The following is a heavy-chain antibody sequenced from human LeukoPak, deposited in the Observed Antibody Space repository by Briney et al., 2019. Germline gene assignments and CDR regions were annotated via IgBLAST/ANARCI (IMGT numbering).Heavy chain of an antibody. J-gene: IGHJ4*02. CDR2: INPSGGST. CDR3: ARVLWFGHEHYFDY. D-gene: IGHD3-10*01. Sequence: ASVKVSCKASGYTFNNYDINWVRQAPGQGLEWMGIINPSGGSTSYAQKFQGRVTMTRDTSTSTVYMELSSLRSEDTAVYYCARVLWFGHEHYFDYWGQGTLVTVSS. V-gene: IGHV1-46*02. CDR1: GYTFNNYD.